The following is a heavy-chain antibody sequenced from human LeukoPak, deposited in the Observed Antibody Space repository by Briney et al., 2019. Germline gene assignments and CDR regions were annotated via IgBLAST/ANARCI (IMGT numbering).Heavy chain of an antibody. J-gene: IGHJ4*02. Sequence: PSETLSLTCTVSGASIGSRGYYWTWIRQHPGKGLEWIGYISHSGNTYYNPSLKNRVIISLDTSNNHFSPRLNSVTAADTAVYYCARDRSSGWYYFDYWGQGTLVTVSS. V-gene: IGHV4-31*03. D-gene: IGHD6-19*01. CDR3: ARDRSSGWYYFDY. CDR1: GASIGSRGYY. CDR2: ISHSGNT.